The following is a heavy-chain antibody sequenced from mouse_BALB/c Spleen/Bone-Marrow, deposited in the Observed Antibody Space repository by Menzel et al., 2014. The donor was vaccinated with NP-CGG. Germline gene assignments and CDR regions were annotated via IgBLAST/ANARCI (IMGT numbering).Heavy chain of an antibody. CDR3: TTLARSDFDY. D-gene: IGHD3-1*01. Sequence: EVQLQQSGTVLARPGAAVKMSCKASGYTFSNYWMHWVKQRPGQGLEWIGTIYPGNSDTTYNQKFKSKAKLTAVTSTSTAYMELSSLTNEDSAVYYCTTLARSDFDYWGQGTTLTVSS. J-gene: IGHJ2*01. CDR2: IYPGNSDT. CDR1: GYTFSNYW. V-gene: IGHV1-5*01.